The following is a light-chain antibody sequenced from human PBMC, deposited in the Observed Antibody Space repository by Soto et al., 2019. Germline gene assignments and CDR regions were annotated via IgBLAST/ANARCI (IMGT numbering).Light chain of an antibody. CDR3: SSYTSSCTHVV. CDR2: DVS. V-gene: IGLV2-14*01. CDR1: SSDVGGYNY. J-gene: IGLJ2*01. Sequence: QSALTQAASVSGSPGQSITISCTGTSSDVGGYNYVSWYQQHPGKAPKLMIYDVSNRPSGVSNRFSGSKSGNTASLTISGHQSEDEADYYCSSYTSSCTHVVFGGGTQLTVL.